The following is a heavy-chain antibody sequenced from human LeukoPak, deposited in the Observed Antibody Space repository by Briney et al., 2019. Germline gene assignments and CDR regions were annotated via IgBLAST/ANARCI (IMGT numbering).Heavy chain of an antibody. CDR2: IYYSGST. Sequence: SETLSLTCTVSGGSISTYYWSWIRQPPGKGLEWIGYIYYSGSTNYNPSLKSRVTISVDTSKNQFSLKLSSVTAADTAVYYCARGYCTNAVCSLGPTQAWGQGTLVTVSS. CDR3: ARGYCTNAVCSLGPTQA. V-gene: IGHV4-59*12. J-gene: IGHJ4*02. CDR1: GGSISTYY. D-gene: IGHD2-8*01.